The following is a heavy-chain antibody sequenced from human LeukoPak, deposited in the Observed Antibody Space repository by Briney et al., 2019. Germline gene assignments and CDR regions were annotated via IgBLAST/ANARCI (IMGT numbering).Heavy chain of an antibody. CDR3: AKGHIAARLTPFDY. J-gene: IGHJ4*02. Sequence: PGGSLRLSCAASGFTFSSSGMHWVRQAPGKGLEWVAVISYDGSNKYYADSVKGRFTISRDNSKNTLYLQMNSLRAEDTAVYYCAKGHIAARLTPFDYWGQGTLVTVSS. V-gene: IGHV3-30*18. CDR1: GFTFSSSG. CDR2: ISYDGSNK. D-gene: IGHD6-6*01.